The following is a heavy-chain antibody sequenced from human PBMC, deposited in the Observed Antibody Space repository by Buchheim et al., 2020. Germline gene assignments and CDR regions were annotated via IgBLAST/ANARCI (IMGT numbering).Heavy chain of an antibody. CDR1: GGSFSGYY. D-gene: IGHD4-17*01. V-gene: IGHV4-34*01. CDR2: INHSGST. Sequence: QVQLQQWGAGLLKPSETLSLTCAVYGGSFSGYYWSWIRQPPGKGLEWIGEINHSGSTNYNPSLKSRVTISVDTSKNQFSLKLSYVTAADTAVYYCARCHGDYYYYYYMDVWGKGTT. CDR3: ARCHGDYYYYYYMDV. J-gene: IGHJ6*03.